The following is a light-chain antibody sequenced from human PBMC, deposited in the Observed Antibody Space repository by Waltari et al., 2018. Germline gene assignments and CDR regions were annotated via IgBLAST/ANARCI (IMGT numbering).Light chain of an antibody. J-gene: IGKJ1*01. V-gene: IGKV1-9*01. CDR2: AAS. CDR3: QQVSDDPRT. Sequence: IQLTQSPSSLSAYVGDRVTISCRASQGISSYLDWYQQKPGKAPRLLIYAASTWQSWVPERFSGSGSGTDFTLTISSLQPEDFATYYCQQVSDDPRTFGQGTKVDIK. CDR1: QGISSY.